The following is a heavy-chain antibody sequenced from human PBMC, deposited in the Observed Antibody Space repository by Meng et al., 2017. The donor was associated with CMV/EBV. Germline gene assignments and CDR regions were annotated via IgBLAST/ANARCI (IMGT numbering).Heavy chain of an antibody. D-gene: IGHD6-19*01. V-gene: IGHV4-34*01. CDR3: ARETRRYSSGWYAPLLDY. CDR1: GGSFSGSY. Sequence: QVTLQGWGEGLFKPSETLSLTCALYGGSFSGSYWSWIRQTPGKGLEWIGEINNSGSTNYNPSLKSRVTISVDTSKNQFSLKLSSVNAADTAVYYCARETRRYSSGWYAPLLDYWGQGTLVTVAS. CDR2: INNSGST. J-gene: IGHJ4*02.